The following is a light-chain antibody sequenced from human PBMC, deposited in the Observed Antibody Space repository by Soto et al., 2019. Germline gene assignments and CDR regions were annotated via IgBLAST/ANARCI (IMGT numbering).Light chain of an antibody. CDR1: RSDVGGYNY. Sequence: QSVLTQPASVSGSPGQSIAISCTGSRSDVGGYNYVSWYQQHPGKAPKLILYNVINRPSGISSRFSGSKSGNTASLTVSGLQAEDEADYFCCSFTSSTTWVFGGGTKLTVL. CDR2: NVI. V-gene: IGLV2-14*03. CDR3: CSFTSSTTWV. J-gene: IGLJ3*02.